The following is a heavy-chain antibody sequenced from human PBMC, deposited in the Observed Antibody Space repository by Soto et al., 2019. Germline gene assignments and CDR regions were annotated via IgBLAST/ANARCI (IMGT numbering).Heavy chain of an antibody. CDR2: ISGSGGST. J-gene: IGHJ3*02. V-gene: IGHV3-23*01. CDR3: AKDRSDYGDYDAFDI. D-gene: IGHD4-17*01. CDR1: GFTFSSYA. Sequence: GGSLRLSCAASGFTFSSYAMSWVRQVPGKGLEWVSAISGSGGSTYYADSVKGRFTISRDNSKNTLYLQMNSLRAEDTAVYYCAKDRSDYGDYDAFDIWGQGTMVTVSS.